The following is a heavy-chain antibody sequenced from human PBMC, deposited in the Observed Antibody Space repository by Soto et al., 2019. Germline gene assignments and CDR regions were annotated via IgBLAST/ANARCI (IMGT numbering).Heavy chain of an antibody. J-gene: IGHJ6*02. CDR1: GYTFNNYG. V-gene: IGHV1-18*01. CDR2: ISDYNGNT. Sequence: QVQLVQSGPEVKKPGASVKVSCKTSGYTFNNYGISWVRQAPGQGLEWMGWISDYNGNTNYPQKFQGRVTMTTDTSTKTVYMVLTGLRSDDTAVYYCARDGYYGSGSYGMDVWGRGTTVTVSS. D-gene: IGHD3-10*01. CDR3: ARDGYYGSGSYGMDV.